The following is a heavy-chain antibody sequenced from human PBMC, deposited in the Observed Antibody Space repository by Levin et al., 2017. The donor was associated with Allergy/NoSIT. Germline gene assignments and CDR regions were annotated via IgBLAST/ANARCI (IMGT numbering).Heavy chain of an antibody. J-gene: IGHJ3*02. CDR3: AREGLNGDDI. CDR1: EFTFSGYN. Sequence: SCAASEFTFSGYNMNWVRQAPGKGLEWVSFISSSGSHIYYADSVKGRFTISRDNAKNSLYLQMNSLRAEDTAVYYCAREGLNGDDIWGQGTMVTVSS. CDR2: ISSSGSHI. D-gene: IGHD4-17*01. V-gene: IGHV3-21*01.